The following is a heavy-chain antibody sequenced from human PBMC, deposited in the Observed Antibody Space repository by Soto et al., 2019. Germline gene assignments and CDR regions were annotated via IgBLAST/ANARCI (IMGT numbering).Heavy chain of an antibody. CDR3: ASESSGYFTTPGY. CDR1: GFTFSSYW. V-gene: IGHV3-74*01. D-gene: IGHD2-8*01. Sequence: PGGSLRLSCAASGFTFSSYWMHWVRQAPGKGLVWVSRINSDGSSTGYADSVKGRFTISRDNAKNTLYLQMNSLRAEDTAVYYCASESSGYFTTPGYWGQGTLVTVSS. CDR2: INSDGSST. J-gene: IGHJ4*02.